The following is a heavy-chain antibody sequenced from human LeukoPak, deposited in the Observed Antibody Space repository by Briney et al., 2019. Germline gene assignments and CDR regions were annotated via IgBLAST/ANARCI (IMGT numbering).Heavy chain of an antibody. D-gene: IGHD6-13*01. CDR2: ISAYNGNT. CDR1: GYTFTSYG. CDR3: ARAGGIAAAGHQFDP. Sequence: GASVKVSCKASGYTFTSYGISWVRQAPGQGLEWMGWISAYNGNTNYAQKLQGRVTMTTDTSTSTAYMELRSLRAEDTALYYCARAGGIAAAGHQFDPWGQGTLVTVSS. V-gene: IGHV1-18*01. J-gene: IGHJ5*02.